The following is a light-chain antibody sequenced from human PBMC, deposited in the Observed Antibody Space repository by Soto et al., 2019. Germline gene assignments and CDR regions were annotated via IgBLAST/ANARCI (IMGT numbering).Light chain of an antibody. CDR1: QSVSKSF. Sequence: EIVLTQSPGTLSMSPGERVVLSCRASQSVSKSFVAWYQQKPGQAPRLLIYGALSRATGIPDRFSGSGYGTDFTLTITRLEPEDFAVYYCQQYSSSQWTFGQGTKVDI. CDR2: GAL. CDR3: QQYSSSQWT. V-gene: IGKV3-20*01. J-gene: IGKJ1*01.